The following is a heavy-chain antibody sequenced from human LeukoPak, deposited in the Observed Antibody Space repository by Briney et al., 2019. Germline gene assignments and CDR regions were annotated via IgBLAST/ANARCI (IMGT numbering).Heavy chain of an antibody. J-gene: IGHJ6*02. V-gene: IGHV4-4*02. CDR2: IYHSGST. CDR1: DGSISTSNW. D-gene: IGHD6-6*01. Sequence: SETLSLTCAVSDGSISTSNWWSWVRQPPGKGLEWIGEIYHSGSTNYNPSLKSRVTISVDKSKNQFSLKLSPVTAADTAVYYCARLDEYSSSSRYYGMDVWGQGTTVTVSS. CDR3: ARLDEYSSSSRYYGMDV.